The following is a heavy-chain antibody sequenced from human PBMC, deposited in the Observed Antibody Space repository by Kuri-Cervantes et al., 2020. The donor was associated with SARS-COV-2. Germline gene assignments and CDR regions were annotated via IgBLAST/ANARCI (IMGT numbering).Heavy chain of an antibody. CDR2: IYTSGST. CDR1: GGSISSYY. V-gene: IGHV4-4*07. Sequence: ESLKISCTVSGGSISSYYWSWIRQPAGKGLEWIGRIYTSGSTNYNPSLKSRVTMSVDTSKNQFSLKLSSVTAADTAVYYCARRNSPYSSSSYYFDYWGQGTLVTVSS. J-gene: IGHJ4*02. D-gene: IGHD6-13*01. CDR3: ARRNSPYSSSSYYFDY.